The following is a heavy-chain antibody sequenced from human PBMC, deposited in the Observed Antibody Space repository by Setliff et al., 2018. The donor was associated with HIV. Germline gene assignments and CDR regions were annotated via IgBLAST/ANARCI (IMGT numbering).Heavy chain of an antibody. CDR1: GYTFTSYD. V-gene: IGHV1-3*04. D-gene: IGHD3-22*01. Sequence: ASVKVSCKASGYTFTSYDINWVRQATGQGLEWMGWSNTGNGNTKYSQKFQGRVTITRDTSADTVYMELSSLRSEDTAVYYCARDRCDSVKCYLYNWFDPWGQGTLVTVSS. CDR2: SNTGNGNT. CDR3: ARDRCDSVKCYLYNWFDP. J-gene: IGHJ5*02.